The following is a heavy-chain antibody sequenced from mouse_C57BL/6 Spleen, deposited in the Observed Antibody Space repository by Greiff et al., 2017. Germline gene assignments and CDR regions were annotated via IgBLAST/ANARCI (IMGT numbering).Heavy chain of an antibody. CDR2: IDPETGGT. J-gene: IGHJ2*01. CDR1: GYTFTDYE. D-gene: IGHD2-4*01. CDR3: TRGGPYYDYDGRGYYFDY. V-gene: IGHV1-15*01. Sequence: VQRVESGAELVRPGASVTLSCKASGYTFTDYEMHWVKQTPVHGLEWIGAIDPETGGTAYNQKFKGKAILTADKSSSTAYMELRSLTSEDSAFYYCTRGGPYYDYDGRGYYFDYWGQGTTLTVSS.